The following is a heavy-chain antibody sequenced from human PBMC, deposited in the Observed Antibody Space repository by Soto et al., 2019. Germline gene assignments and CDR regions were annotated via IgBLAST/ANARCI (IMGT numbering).Heavy chain of an antibody. D-gene: IGHD3-10*01. Sequence: GSLRLSCAASGFTFSRYAMSWVRQAPGKGLEWVSTVTGGGHTTYNADSVNGRFTISRDNSKNTLYLQMNNLRAEDTAIYYCASSSGDLDVYGMDIWGPGATVTVSS. CDR1: GFTFSRYA. V-gene: IGHV3-23*01. CDR3: ASSSGDLDVYGMDI. J-gene: IGHJ6*02. CDR2: VTGGGHTT.